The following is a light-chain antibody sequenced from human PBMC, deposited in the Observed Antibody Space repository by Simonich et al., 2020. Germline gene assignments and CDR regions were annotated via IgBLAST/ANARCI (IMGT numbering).Light chain of an antibody. V-gene: IGKV4-1*01. CDR3: QQYYSTPLT. J-gene: IGKJ5*01. CDR1: QRVLYSSNNKNY. CDR2: CAS. Sequence: DIVMTQSPDSLAVSLGERATINGKSSQRVLYSSNNKNYLDWYQQKPGQPPKLLIYCASTRESGVPDRFSGSGSGTDFTLTISSLQAEDVAVYYCQQYYSTPLTFGQGTRLEMK.